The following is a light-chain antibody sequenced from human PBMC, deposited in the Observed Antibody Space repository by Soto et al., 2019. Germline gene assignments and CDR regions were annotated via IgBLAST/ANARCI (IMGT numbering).Light chain of an antibody. V-gene: IGKV3-20*01. CDR1: QSISSY. Sequence: EIVLTQSPDTLSLSPGERATLSRRASQSISSYLAWYQQKPGQAPRLLIYGASSRATGIPDRFSGSGSGTDFTLAISRLEPGDSAVYFCQQCDTSPWTFGQGTKVDIK. CDR2: GAS. J-gene: IGKJ1*01. CDR3: QQCDTSPWT.